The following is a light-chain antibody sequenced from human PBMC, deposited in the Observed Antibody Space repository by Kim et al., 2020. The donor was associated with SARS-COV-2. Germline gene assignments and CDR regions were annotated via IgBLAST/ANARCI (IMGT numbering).Light chain of an antibody. Sequence: QSVLTQPPSASGSPGQRVAISCSGSRSNIGTYTVSWYQQLPETAPKLLIFGDSRRPSGVPDRFSASKSGTSASLAISGLQSEDEASYYCASWDDSLNGQVFGRGTQLTVL. V-gene: IGLV1-44*01. CDR2: GDS. CDR1: RSNIGTYT. CDR3: ASWDDSLNGQV. J-gene: IGLJ2*01.